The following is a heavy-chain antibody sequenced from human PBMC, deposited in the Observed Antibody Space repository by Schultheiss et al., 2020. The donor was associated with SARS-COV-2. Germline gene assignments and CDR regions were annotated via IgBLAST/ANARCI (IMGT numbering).Heavy chain of an antibody. D-gene: IGHD2-2*01. V-gene: IGHV3-74*01. CDR3: ARQWVPAPRGIFDY. Sequence: GGSLRLSCAASGFTFSSYWMHWVRQAPGKGLVWVSRINSDGSSTSYADSVKGRFTISRDNSKNTLYLQMNSLRAEDTAVYYCARQWVPAPRGIFDYWGQGTLVTVSS. CDR2: INSDGSST. CDR1: GFTFSSYW. J-gene: IGHJ4*02.